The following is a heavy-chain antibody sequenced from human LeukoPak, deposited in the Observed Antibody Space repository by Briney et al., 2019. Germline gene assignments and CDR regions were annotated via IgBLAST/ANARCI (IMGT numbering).Heavy chain of an antibody. Sequence: PGGSLRLSCAASGFSFSSYWMSWVRQAPGKGLEWVANIKRDGSEKHYVDSVKGRFTISRDNAKNAFYLQVNNLRAEDTAVYYCARGPNSNWSGLDFWGQGTLLTVSS. CDR2: IKRDGSEK. CDR1: GFSFSSYW. CDR3: ARGPNSNWSGLDF. J-gene: IGHJ4*02. D-gene: IGHD6-6*01. V-gene: IGHV3-7*01.